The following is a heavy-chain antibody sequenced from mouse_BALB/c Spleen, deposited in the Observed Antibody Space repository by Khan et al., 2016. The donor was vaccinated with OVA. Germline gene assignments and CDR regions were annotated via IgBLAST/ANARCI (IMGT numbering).Heavy chain of an antibody. CDR3: IRGPGTSLSYWYFDV. CDR1: GFSFSSYV. D-gene: IGHD6-1*01. J-gene: IGHJ1*01. CDR2: ISSGGST. V-gene: IGHV5-6-5*01. Sequence: EVELVESGGGLVKPGESLKLSCAASGFSFSSYVMSWVRQTPEKRLEWVASISSGGSTYYPYSVKARFTISRDNARNILYVQMSSLRSEDTAIYFCIRGPGTSLSYWYFDVWGSGTTVTVSS.